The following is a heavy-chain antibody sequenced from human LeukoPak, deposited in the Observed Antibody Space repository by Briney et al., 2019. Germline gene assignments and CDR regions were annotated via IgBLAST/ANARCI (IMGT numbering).Heavy chain of an antibody. D-gene: IGHD3-22*01. V-gene: IGHV3-30*18. Sequence: PGGALRPSFAAPGFTFSSYGMHRGPQGPGKGPGWGGVLLYDGSNKYYADSVKGRFTISRDNSKNTLYLQMNSLRAEDTAVYYCAKDSRITMIVVVNAVDYWGQGTLVTASS. CDR3: AKDSRITMIVVVNAVDY. CDR2: LLYDGSNK. CDR1: GFTFSSYG. J-gene: IGHJ4*02.